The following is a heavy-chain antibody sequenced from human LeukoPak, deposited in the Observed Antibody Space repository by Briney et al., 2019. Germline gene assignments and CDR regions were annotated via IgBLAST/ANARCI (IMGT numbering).Heavy chain of an antibody. CDR3: ARATSEALDY. CDR2: IKQDGSDK. J-gene: IGHJ4*02. V-gene: IGHV3-7*01. Sequence: GGSLRLSCAASGFTFSTYSINWVRQAPGKGLEWVANIKQDGSDKYYVDSVKGRFTISRDNAKKSLYLHMNSLRVEDTAVYYCARATSEALDYWGQGTLVTVSS. CDR1: GFTFSTYS. D-gene: IGHD3-3*01.